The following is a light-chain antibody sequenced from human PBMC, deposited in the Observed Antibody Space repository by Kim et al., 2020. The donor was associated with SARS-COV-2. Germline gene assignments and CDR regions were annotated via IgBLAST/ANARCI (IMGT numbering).Light chain of an antibody. Sequence: QSALTQPRSVSGSPGQSVTISCTGTSSDVGAYNYVSWYQQHPDKAPKLMIYDVSKRPSGVPDRFSGSKSGNAASLTISGLQPEDEADYYCCSYAGTSILLAIGGGTQLTVL. CDR1: SSDVGAYNY. J-gene: IGLJ2*01. CDR3: CSYAGTSILLA. CDR2: DVS. V-gene: IGLV2-11*01.